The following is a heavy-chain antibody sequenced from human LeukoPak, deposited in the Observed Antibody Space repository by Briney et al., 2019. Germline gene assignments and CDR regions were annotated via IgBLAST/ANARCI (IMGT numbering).Heavy chain of an antibody. CDR1: GGSVSSYY. D-gene: IGHD3-10*01. CDR2: IYYSGST. V-gene: IGHV4-59*02. J-gene: IGHJ4*02. CDR3: ARDGYYGSGLDY. Sequence: SETLSLTCTVSGGSVSSYYWSWIRQPPGKGLESIGYIYYSGSTNYNPSLKGRVTISLDTSKNQFSLKLSSVTAADTAVYYCARDGYYGSGLDYWGQGTLVTVSS.